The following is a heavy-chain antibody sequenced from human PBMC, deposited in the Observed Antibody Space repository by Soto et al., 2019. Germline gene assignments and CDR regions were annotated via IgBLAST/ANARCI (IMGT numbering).Heavy chain of an antibody. V-gene: IGHV1-18*01. J-gene: IGHJ6*02. Sequence: ASVKVSCKASGYTFTSYGISWVRQAPGQGLEWMGWISAYNGNTNYAQKLQGRVTMTTDTSTSTAYMELRSLRSDDTAVYYCARSIFGVVIIQNYGMDVWGQGPTVTVSS. CDR3: ARSIFGVVIIQNYGMDV. D-gene: IGHD3-3*01. CDR1: GYTFTSYG. CDR2: ISAYNGNT.